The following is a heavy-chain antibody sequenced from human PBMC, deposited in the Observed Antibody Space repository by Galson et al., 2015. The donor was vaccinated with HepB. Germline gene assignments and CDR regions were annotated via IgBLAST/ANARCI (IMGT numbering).Heavy chain of an antibody. J-gene: IGHJ3*02. CDR1: GFTFSSYA. D-gene: IGHD3-3*01. CDR3: AKGGVRSYDFWSGYPPPYDAFDI. CDR2: ISGSGGST. Sequence: SLRLSCAASGFTFSSYAMSWVRQAPGKGLEWVSAISGSGGSTYYADSVKGRFTISRDNSKNTLYLQMNSLRAEDTAVYYCAKGGVRSYDFWSGYPPPYDAFDIWGQGTMVTVSS. V-gene: IGHV3-23*01.